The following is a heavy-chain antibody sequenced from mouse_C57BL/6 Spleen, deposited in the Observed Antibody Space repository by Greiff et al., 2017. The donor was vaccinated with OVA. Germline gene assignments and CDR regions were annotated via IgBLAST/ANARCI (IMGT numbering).Heavy chain of an antibody. D-gene: IGHD2-1*01. CDR2: IDPSDSYT. Sequence: QVQLQQPGAELVMPGASVKLSCKASGYTFTSYWMHWVKQRPGQGLEWIGEIDPSDSYTNYNQKFKGKSTLTVDKSSSTAYMQLSSLTSEDSAVYYCARGAGNSYYFDYWGQGTTLTVSS. CDR3: ARGAGNSYYFDY. V-gene: IGHV1-69*01. CDR1: GYTFTSYW. J-gene: IGHJ2*01.